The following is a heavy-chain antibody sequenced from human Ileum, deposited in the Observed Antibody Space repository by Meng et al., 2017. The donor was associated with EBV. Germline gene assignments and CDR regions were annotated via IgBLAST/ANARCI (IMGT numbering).Heavy chain of an antibody. CDR2: TYYRSKWNT. J-gene: IGHJ4*02. CDR3: ARGSYYFDS. V-gene: IGHV6-1*01. Sequence: QVQLQQSGPGLLKPSQTPSLTFAISGDSVSSISGAWNWIRQSPSRGLEWLGRTYYRSKWNTDYAVSVSSRITISPDTSKNQFSLQLNSVTPEDTAVYYCARGSYYFDSWGQGTLVTVSS. CDR1: GDSVSSISGA. D-gene: IGHD1-26*01.